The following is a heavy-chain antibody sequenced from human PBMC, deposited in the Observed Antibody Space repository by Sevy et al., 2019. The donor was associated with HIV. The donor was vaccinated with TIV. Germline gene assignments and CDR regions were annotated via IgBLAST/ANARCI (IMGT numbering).Heavy chain of an antibody. CDR2: MSYDGTNT. CDR3: ARDLGLLRFLEWSLDY. J-gene: IGHJ4*02. Sequence: GSLRLSCAASGFTFSSFAMHWVRQAPGKGLEWVAFMSYDGTNTYYADSVKGRFSISRDNSKSTLWLQMNSLRAEDTALYYCARDLGLLRFLEWSLDYWGQGTLVTVSS. CDR1: GFTFSSFA. V-gene: IGHV3-30-3*01. D-gene: IGHD3-3*01.